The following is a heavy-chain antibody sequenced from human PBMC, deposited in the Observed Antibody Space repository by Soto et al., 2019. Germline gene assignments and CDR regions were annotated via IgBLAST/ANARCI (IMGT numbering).Heavy chain of an antibody. J-gene: IGHJ3*02. CDR1: GFTFSSYA. Sequence: QVQLVESGGGVVQPGRSLRLSCAASGFTFSSYAMHWVRQAPGKGLEWVAVISYDGSNKYYADSVKGRFTISRDNSKNTVYLQMNSLRAEDTAVYYCASDRGYDGGTGDAFDIWGRGTMVAVSS. CDR2: ISYDGSNK. D-gene: IGHD2-15*01. V-gene: IGHV3-30-3*01. CDR3: ASDRGYDGGTGDAFDI.